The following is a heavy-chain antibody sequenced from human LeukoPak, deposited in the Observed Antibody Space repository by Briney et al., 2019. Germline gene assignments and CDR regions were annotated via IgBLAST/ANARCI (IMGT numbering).Heavy chain of an antibody. CDR3: ARGKSGYYDY. CDR1: GFTFSGYA. CDR2: ISGSGSST. Sequence: PGGSLRLSCAASGFTFSGYAMAWVRQAPGKGLEWVSSISGSGSSTYYADSVKGRFTISRDNSKNTLYLQMNSLGAEETAVYYCARGKSGYYDYWGQGTLVTVSS. D-gene: IGHD3-22*01. J-gene: IGHJ4*02. V-gene: IGHV3-23*01.